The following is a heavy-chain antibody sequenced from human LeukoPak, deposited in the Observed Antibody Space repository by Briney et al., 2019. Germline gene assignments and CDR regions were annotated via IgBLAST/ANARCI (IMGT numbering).Heavy chain of an antibody. D-gene: IGHD5-18*01. CDR2: IIPIFGTA. J-gene: IGHJ4*02. Sequence: GASVKVSCKASGGTFSSYAISWVRQAPGQGLEWMGGIIPIFGTANYAQKFQGRVTITADESTSTAYMELSSLRSEDTAVYYCARDLLDSYGYWYYFDYWGQGTLVTVSS. CDR3: ARDLLDSYGYWYYFDY. V-gene: IGHV1-69*13. CDR1: GGTFSSYA.